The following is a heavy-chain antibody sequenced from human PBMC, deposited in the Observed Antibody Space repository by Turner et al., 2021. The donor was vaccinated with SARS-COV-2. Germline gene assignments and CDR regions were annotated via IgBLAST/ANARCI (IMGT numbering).Heavy chain of an antibody. V-gene: IGHV1-69*02. CDR2: IIPILGIA. CDR3: AGGGAAAFSWEVYFDY. J-gene: IGHJ4*02. D-gene: IGHD6-13*01. CDR1: RGTCSSDT. Sequence: QVHLVHSGAEVKKPGSSVKVSCKDSRGTCSSDTINWLRQAPGQGLEWMGRIIPILGIANYAQKFQGRVTITADKSTSTAYMELSSLRSEDTAVYYCAGGGAAAFSWEVYFDYWGQGTLVTVSS.